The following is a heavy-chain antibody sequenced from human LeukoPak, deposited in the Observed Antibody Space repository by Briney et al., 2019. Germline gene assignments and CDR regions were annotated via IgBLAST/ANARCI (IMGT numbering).Heavy chain of an antibody. CDR3: ARGAHNSRGGSFDI. D-gene: IGHD1-20*01. V-gene: IGHV4-59*01. J-gene: IGHJ3*02. CDR2: IYYSGST. Sequence: SETLSLTCTVSGGSISSYYWSWIRQPPGKGLEWIGYIYYSGSTNYNPSLKSRVTISVDTSKNQFSLKLSSVTAADTAVYYCARGAHNSRGGSFDIWGQGTMVTVSS. CDR1: GGSISSYY.